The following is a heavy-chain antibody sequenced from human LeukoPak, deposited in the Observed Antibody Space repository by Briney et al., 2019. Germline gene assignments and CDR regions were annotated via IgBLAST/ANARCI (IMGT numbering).Heavy chain of an antibody. CDR1: GFTVSSNY. CDR3: ATPEKRGYSYGYDY. J-gene: IGHJ4*02. D-gene: IGHD5-18*01. CDR2: IYSGGST. V-gene: IGHV3-53*01. Sequence: GGSLRLSCAASGFTVSSNYMSWVRQAPGKGLEWVSVIYSGGSTYYADSVKGRFTISRDNSKNTLYLQMNSLRAEDTAVYYCATPEKRGYSYGYDYWGQRTLVTVSS.